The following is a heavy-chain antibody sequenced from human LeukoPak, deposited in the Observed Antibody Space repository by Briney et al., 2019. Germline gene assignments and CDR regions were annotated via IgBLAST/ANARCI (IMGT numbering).Heavy chain of an antibody. D-gene: IGHD3-22*01. CDR3: ARGDDSGYYDYFDY. V-gene: IGHV3-53*01. CDR1: GFTFSSYS. J-gene: IGHJ4*02. CDR2: IYTGGNT. Sequence: PGGSLRLSCAASGFTFSSYSMNWVRQAPGKGLEWVSTIYTGGNTYYAASVKDRFTISRDFSKNTVFLHMNSLRAEDTAMYYCARGDDSGYYDYFDYWGQGALVTVSS.